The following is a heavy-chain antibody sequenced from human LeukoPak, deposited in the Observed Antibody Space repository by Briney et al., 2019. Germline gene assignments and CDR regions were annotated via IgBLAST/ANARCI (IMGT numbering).Heavy chain of an antibody. CDR2: INPNSGGT. CDR1: GYTFTGYY. V-gene: IGHV1-2*02. CDR3: ARADCSSTSCYGGRNWFDP. Sequence: AASVKVSCKASGYTFTGYYMHWVRQAPGQGLEWMGWINPNSGGTNYAQKFQGRVTMTRDTSISTAYMELSRLRSDDTAVHYCARADCSSTSCYGGRNWFDPWGQGTLVTVSS. D-gene: IGHD2-2*01. J-gene: IGHJ5*02.